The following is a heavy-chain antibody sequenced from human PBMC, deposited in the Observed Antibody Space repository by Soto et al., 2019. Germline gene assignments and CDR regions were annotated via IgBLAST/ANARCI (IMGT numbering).Heavy chain of an antibody. CDR3: ARHDRGLRVVFRFCADFDY. CDR2: IYYSGST. D-gene: IGHD2-2*01. J-gene: IGHJ4*02. Sequence: QLQLQESGPGLVKPSETLSLTCTVSGGSISSSSYYWGWIRQPPGKGLEWIGSIYYSGSTYYNPSLKSRVTISVDTYKNQFSRKLSSVSAADTAVYYCARHDRGLRVVFRFCADFDYWGQGTLVTVSS. CDR1: GGSISSSSYY. V-gene: IGHV4-39*01.